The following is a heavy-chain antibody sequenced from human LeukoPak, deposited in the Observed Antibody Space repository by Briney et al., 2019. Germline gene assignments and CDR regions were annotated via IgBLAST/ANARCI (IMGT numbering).Heavy chain of an antibody. CDR2: ISGSGGST. V-gene: IGHV3-23*01. CDR1: GFTFSSYA. D-gene: IGHD3-22*01. J-gene: IGHJ6*02. CDR3: AKDLEVRWLFPPGYYYGMDV. Sequence: GGSLRPSCAASGFTFSSYAMSWVRQAPGKGLEWVSAISGSGGSTYYADSVKGRFTISRDNSKNTLYLQMNSLRAEDTAVYYCAKDLEVRWLFPPGYYYGMDVWGQGTTVTVSS.